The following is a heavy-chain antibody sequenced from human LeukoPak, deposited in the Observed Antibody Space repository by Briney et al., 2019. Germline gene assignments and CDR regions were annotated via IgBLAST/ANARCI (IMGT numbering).Heavy chain of an antibody. Sequence: ASVKVSCKASGYTFTSYYMHWVRQAPGQGLEXXXXXXXXXXSTSYAQKFQGRVTMTRDTSTSTVYMELSSLRSEDTAVYYCAREDRQKRIWGIAARPRYFDYWGQGTLVTVSS. V-gene: IGHV1-46*01. CDR3: AREDRQKRIWGIAARPRYFDY. D-gene: IGHD6-6*01. CDR2: XXXXXXST. J-gene: IGHJ4*02. CDR1: GYTFTSYY.